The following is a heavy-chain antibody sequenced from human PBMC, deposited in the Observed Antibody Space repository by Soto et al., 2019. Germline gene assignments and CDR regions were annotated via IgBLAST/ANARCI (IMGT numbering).Heavy chain of an antibody. Sequence: QVTLKESGPVLVKPTETLTLRCTVSGLSITDSEMGVSWIRQPPVQPLEWLAHIDLSGEKSYRTFLKSRLALSTDTSKSQIVLTMTNMDPADTATYYCARRHLAVAVSPWFDPWGQGIPVTVSS. D-gene: IGHD6-19*01. V-gene: IGHV2-26*01. CDR3: ARRHLAVAVSPWFDP. J-gene: IGHJ5*02. CDR1: GLSITDSEMG. CDR2: IDLSGEK.